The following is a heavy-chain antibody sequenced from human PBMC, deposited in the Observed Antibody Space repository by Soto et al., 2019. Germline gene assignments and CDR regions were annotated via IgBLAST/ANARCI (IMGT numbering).Heavy chain of an antibody. CDR1: GFAFSDYG. CDR2: ISYDGIYE. J-gene: IGHJ3*02. D-gene: IGHD6-19*01. Sequence: QVQLVESGGGVVQPGKSLRLSCAASGFAFSDYGMHWVRQTPGKGLEWVALISYDGIYEYYADSVKGRFTLSRDNSKNTLYLQMNSLSTGDTAIYYCANHGAGIAVTGHETFEIWGQGTMVTVSS. V-gene: IGHV3-30*18. CDR3: ANHGAGIAVTGHETFEI.